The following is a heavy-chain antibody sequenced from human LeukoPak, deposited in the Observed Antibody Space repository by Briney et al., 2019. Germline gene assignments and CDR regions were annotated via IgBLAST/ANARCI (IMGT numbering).Heavy chain of an antibody. CDR3: ASGDKGFGSGRFAY. CDR2: INPSGGTT. J-gene: IGHJ4*02. V-gene: IGHV1-46*01. CDR1: GYTFITYY. D-gene: IGHD6-25*01. Sequence: ASVKVSCKASGYTFITYYIHWVRQAPGQGLEWMGMINPSGGTTAYAQNFQARVTMTRDKSTSTAYMELISLRSDDRAVYYCASGDKGFGSGRFAYWVQATLV.